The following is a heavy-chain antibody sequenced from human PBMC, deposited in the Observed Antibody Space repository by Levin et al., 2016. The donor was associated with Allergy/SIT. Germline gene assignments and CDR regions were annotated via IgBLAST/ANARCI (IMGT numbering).Heavy chain of an antibody. Sequence: GGSLRLSCAASGFTFNTYWMTWVRQAPGKGLEWVANINQDGSKDYYVDSVRGRFTISRDNAENSVYLQMNSLRAEDTAVYYCASEIIGLAEFDYWGQGSLVTVSS. CDR2: INQDGSKD. V-gene: IGHV3-7*01. CDR1: GFTFNTYW. J-gene: IGHJ4*02. CDR3: ASEIIGLAEFDY. D-gene: IGHD3-10*01.